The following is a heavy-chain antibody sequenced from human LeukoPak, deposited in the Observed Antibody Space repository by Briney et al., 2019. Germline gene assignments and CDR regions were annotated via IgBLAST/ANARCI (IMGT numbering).Heavy chain of an antibody. CDR2: ISSSSSYI. J-gene: IGHJ6*03. Sequence: GGSLRLSCAASGFTFSSYSMNWVRQAPGKGLEWVSSISSSSSYIYYADSVKGRFTISRDNAKNSLYLQMNSLRAEDTAVYYCARGGRDYSNPARVGYYYYYMDVWGKGTTVTVSS. D-gene: IGHD4-11*01. CDR1: GFTFSSYS. V-gene: IGHV3-21*01. CDR3: ARGGRDYSNPARVGYYYYYMDV.